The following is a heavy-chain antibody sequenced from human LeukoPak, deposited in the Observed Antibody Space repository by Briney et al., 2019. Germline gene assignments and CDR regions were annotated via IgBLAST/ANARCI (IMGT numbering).Heavy chain of an antibody. V-gene: IGHV3-23*01. CDR3: AKRDENYDFWNGYRVGWFDP. Sequence: GGSLRLSCAASGFTFSSYAMSWVRQAPGKGLEWVSAISGSGGSTYYADSVKGRFTISRDNSKNTLYLQMNSLRAEDTAVYYCAKRDENYDFWNGYRVGWFDPWGQGTLVTVSS. D-gene: IGHD3-3*01. CDR2: ISGSGGST. J-gene: IGHJ5*02. CDR1: GFTFSSYA.